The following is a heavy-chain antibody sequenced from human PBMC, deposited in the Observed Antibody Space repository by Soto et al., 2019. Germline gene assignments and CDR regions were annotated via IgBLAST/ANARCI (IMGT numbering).Heavy chain of an antibody. CDR3: ADSWLPTSY. J-gene: IGHJ4*02. V-gene: IGHV3-74*01. D-gene: IGHD3-10*01. CDR2: ISPDGRTT. CDR1: GFRFSHYW. Sequence: XGSLRLSCAASGFRFSHYWMHWVRQAPGKGLVWVSRISPDGRTTTYADSVKGRFTISRDNAKRTLYLQMNSLTVEDGAVYYCADSWLPTSYWGPGTLVTVSS.